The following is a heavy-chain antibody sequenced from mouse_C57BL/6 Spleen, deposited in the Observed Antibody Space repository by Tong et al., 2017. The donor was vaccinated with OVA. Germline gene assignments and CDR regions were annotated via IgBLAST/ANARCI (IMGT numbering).Heavy chain of an antibody. D-gene: IGHD2-4*01. Sequence: EVQLQESGGGLVKPGGSLKLSCASSGFTFSDYGMHWVRQAPEKGLEWVAYISSGSSTIYYADTVKGRFTISRDNAKNTLFLQMTSLRSEDTAMYYCARRGIYDYDGAWFAYWGQGTLVTVSA. CDR1: GFTFSDYG. V-gene: IGHV5-17*01. CDR2: ISSGSSTI. J-gene: IGHJ3*01. CDR3: ARRGIYDYDGAWFAY.